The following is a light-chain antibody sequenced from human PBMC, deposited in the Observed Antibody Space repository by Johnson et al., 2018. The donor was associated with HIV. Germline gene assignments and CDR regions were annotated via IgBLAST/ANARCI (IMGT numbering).Light chain of an antibody. V-gene: IGLV1-51*01. CDR3: GTWDSSLSAYV. CDR2: DNN. Sequence: QSVLTQPPSVSAAPGQKVTISCSGSSSNIGNNYVSWYQKLPGTAPKLLIYDNNKRPSGIPDRFSASKSGTSATLGITGLQTGDEADYYCGTWDSSLSAYVCGTETNVTVL. CDR1: SSNIGNNY. J-gene: IGLJ1*01.